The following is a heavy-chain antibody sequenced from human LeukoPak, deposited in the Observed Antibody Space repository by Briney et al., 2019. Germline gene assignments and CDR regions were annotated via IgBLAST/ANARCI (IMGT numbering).Heavy chain of an antibody. CDR3: ARVEMVRGARYFDY. D-gene: IGHD3-10*01. CDR1: GFTFSSYS. Sequence: PGGSLRLSCAASGFTFSSYSMNWVRQAPGKGLEWVSVIYSGGSTYYADSVKGRFTISRDNSKNTLYLQMNSLRAEDTAVYYCARVEMVRGARYFDYWGQGTLVTVSS. V-gene: IGHV3-53*01. J-gene: IGHJ4*02. CDR2: IYSGGST.